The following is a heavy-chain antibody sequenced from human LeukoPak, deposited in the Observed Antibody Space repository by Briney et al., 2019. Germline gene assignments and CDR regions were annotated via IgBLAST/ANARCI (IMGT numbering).Heavy chain of an antibody. Sequence: SETLSLTCAVYGGSFSGYYWSWIRQPPGKGLEWSGEINHSGSTNYNPSLKSRVTISVDTSKNQFSLQLSSVTAADTAVYYCARRRTGWFDPWGQGTLVTVSS. CDR3: ARRRTGWFDP. V-gene: IGHV4-34*01. CDR1: GGSFSGYY. D-gene: IGHD1-14*01. CDR2: INHSGST. J-gene: IGHJ5*02.